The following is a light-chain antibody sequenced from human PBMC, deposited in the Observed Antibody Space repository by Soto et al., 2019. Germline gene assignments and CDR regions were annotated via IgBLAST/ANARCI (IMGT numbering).Light chain of an antibody. V-gene: IGLV2-14*01. CDR3: NSYTSSNTRL. CDR1: SNDVGGYKF. Sequence: QSALTQPASVSGSHGQSITISCTGTSNDVGGYKFVSWYQQHPGKAPKLLIYEVSNRPSGISNRFSGSKSGNTASLSISGLQAEDEADYYCNSYTSSNTRLFGGGTQLTVL. CDR2: EVS. J-gene: IGLJ7*01.